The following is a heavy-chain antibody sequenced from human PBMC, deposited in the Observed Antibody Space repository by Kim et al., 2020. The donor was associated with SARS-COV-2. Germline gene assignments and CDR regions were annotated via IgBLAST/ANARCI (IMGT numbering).Heavy chain of an antibody. J-gene: IGHJ4*02. CDR2: INPRGGGT. D-gene: IGHD2-15*01. V-gene: IGHV1-46*01. CDR1: GYTFTSRY. CDR3: ARDPNCAGGSCYYYPDY. Sequence: ASVKVSCKASGYTFTSRYIHWVRQAPGQGLEWMGVINPRGGGTTYAQKLQGRVTMTSDTSTSTVYMDLSSLRSEDTAVYYCARDPNCAGGSCYYYPDYWGQGTLVTVSS.